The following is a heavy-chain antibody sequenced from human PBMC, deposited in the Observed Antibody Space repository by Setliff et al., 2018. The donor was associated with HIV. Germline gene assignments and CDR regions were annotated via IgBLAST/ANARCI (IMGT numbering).Heavy chain of an antibody. J-gene: IGHJ4*02. Sequence: SETLSLTCTVSGDSIKSDGYYWSLIRQHPGNGLEWIGFIYHSGSTHYNPSLASRVTISVDTSKNQYSLKLSSVTAADTAVYYCAREGGGAYFDSSGYYFDYWGQGRLVTVSS. CDR2: IYHSGST. V-gene: IGHV4-31*03. CDR3: AREGGGAYFDSSGYYFDY. CDR1: GDSIKSDGYY. D-gene: IGHD3-22*01.